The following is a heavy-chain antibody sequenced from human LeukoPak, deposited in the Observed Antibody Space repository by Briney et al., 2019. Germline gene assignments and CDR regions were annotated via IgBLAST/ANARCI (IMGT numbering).Heavy chain of an antibody. J-gene: IGHJ4*02. Sequence: SETLSLTCTVSGGSISSYYWSWIRQPPGKGLEWIGYIYYSGSTNYNPSLKSRVTISVDTSKNQFSLKLSSVTAADTAVYYCARGRLVTDYWGQGTLVTVSS. D-gene: IGHD3-9*01. CDR3: ARGRLVTDY. CDR1: GGSISSYY. V-gene: IGHV4-59*12. CDR2: IYYSGST.